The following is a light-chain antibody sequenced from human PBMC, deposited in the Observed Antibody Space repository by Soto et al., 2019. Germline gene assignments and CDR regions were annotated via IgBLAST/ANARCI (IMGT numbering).Light chain of an antibody. V-gene: IGKV1-39*01. Sequence: DFQMTQSPSSLSASVGDIVTITCRASQSIAKYLNWYQQKPGKAPKLLIYAGSSLQSGVPSRFSGSGSGTDFTLIISSLQPEDFANYYCQQGSSIHHTFLSGTKVDIK. CDR1: QSIAKY. J-gene: IGKJ3*01. CDR2: AGS. CDR3: QQGSSIHHT.